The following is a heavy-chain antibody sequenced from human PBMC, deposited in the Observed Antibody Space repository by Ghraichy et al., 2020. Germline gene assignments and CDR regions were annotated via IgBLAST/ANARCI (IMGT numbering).Heavy chain of an antibody. Sequence: SGPTLVKPTQSLTLTCTFSGFSLSSSGVGVGWIRQPPGKALEWLGIIYWDDDKRYNPSLKSRLTITKDTSKNQVVLTMTHLDPVDTATYFCANRQGYHDSTGYPKTNWFDPWGQGTLVTVSS. CDR1: GFSLSSSGVG. J-gene: IGHJ5*02. D-gene: IGHD3-22*01. CDR3: ANRQGYHDSTGYPKTNWFDP. V-gene: IGHV2-5*02. CDR2: IYWDDDK.